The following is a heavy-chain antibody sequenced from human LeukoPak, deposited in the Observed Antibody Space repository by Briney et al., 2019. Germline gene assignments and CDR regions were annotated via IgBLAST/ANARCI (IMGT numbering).Heavy chain of an antibody. J-gene: IGHJ4*02. CDR1: GYTFTGYY. CDR2: INPNTGDT. Sequence: GASVKVSCKTSGYTFTGYYMHWVRQAPGQGLEWMGWINPNTGDTNYAQKFQGRVTMTSDTSISTAYMELSSLRSDDTAMYYCARAPMIVVVFPPRLDFWGQGTLVTVSS. D-gene: IGHD3-22*01. CDR3: ARAPMIVVVFPPRLDF. V-gene: IGHV1-2*02.